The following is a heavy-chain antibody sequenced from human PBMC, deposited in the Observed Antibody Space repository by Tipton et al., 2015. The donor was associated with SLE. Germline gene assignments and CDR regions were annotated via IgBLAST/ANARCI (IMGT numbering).Heavy chain of an antibody. D-gene: IGHD2-2*01. CDR3: ARGRPPSWRNKAYYFDY. V-gene: IGHV1-8*01. CDR1: GYTFTSYD. J-gene: IGHJ4*02. Sequence: QSGAEVKKPGASVKVSCKASGYTFTSYDINWVRQATGQGLEWMGWMNPNSGNTGYAQKFQGRVTMTRNTSISTAYMELSSLRSEDTAVYSCARGRPPSWRNKAYYFDYWGQGTLVTVSS. CDR2: MNPNSGNT.